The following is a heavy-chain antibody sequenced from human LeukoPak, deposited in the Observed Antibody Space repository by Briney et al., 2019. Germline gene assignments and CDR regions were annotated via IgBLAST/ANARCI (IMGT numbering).Heavy chain of an antibody. CDR3: ARHSRGYDSEFGY. Sequence: ASETLSLACTVSGDSLITYYWRWIRQPPGKGLEWIGYMYYSGSTNYNPSLKSRVTISVDKSRNQFSLTLSSVTAADTVVYYCARHSRGYDSEFGYWGQGTLVTVSS. D-gene: IGHD5-12*01. CDR2: MYYSGST. J-gene: IGHJ4*02. V-gene: IGHV4-59*08. CDR1: GDSLITYY.